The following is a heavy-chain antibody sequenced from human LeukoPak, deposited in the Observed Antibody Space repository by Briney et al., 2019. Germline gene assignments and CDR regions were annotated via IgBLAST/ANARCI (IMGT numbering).Heavy chain of an antibody. D-gene: IGHD2-2*01. J-gene: IGHJ4*02. Sequence: GGSLRLSCAASGFTFSSYAMSWVRQAPGKGLEWVSAISGSGGSTYYADSVKGRFTISRENSKNTLYLQMNSLGAEDTAVYYCASRRCSSTSCHLDYWGQGTLVTVSS. CDR3: ASRRCSSTSCHLDY. CDR2: ISGSGGST. CDR1: GFTFSSYA. V-gene: IGHV3-23*01.